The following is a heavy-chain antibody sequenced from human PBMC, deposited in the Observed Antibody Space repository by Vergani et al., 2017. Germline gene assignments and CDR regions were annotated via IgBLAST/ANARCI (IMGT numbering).Heavy chain of an antibody. V-gene: IGHV3-74*01. D-gene: IGHD5-24*01. CDR1: GFTISSYW. CDR3: AREYRGYKLRRFFDY. CDR2: INSDGSST. J-gene: IGHJ4*02. Sequence: EVQLVESGGGLVQPGGSLRLSCAASGFTISSYWMHWVRQAPGKGLVWVSRINSDGSSTSYADSVKGRFTISRDNAKNTLYLQMNSLRAEDTAVYYCAREYRGYKLRRFFDYWGQGTLVTVSS.